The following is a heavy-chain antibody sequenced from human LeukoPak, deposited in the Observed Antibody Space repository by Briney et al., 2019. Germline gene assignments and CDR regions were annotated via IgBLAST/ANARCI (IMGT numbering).Heavy chain of an antibody. CDR3: AKGTSVAGRSYFDY. CDR2: ISGSGGST. Sequence: PGGSLRLSCAASGFTFDDYGMSWVRQAPGKGLEWVSAISGSGGSTYYADSVKGRFTISRDNSKNTLYLQMNSLRAEDTAVYYCAKGTSVAGRSYFDYWGQGTLVTVSS. V-gene: IGHV3-23*01. J-gene: IGHJ4*02. CDR1: GFTFDDYG. D-gene: IGHD6-19*01.